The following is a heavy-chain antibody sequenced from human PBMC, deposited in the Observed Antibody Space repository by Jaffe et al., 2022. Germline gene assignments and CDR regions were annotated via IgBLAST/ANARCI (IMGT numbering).Heavy chain of an antibody. D-gene: IGHD3-10*01. V-gene: IGHV1-3*01. J-gene: IGHJ6*03. Sequence: QVQLVQSGAEVKKPGASVKVSCKASGYTFTSYAMHWVRQAPGQRLEWMGWINAGNGNTKYSQKFQGRVTITRDTSASTAYMELSSLRSEDTAVYYCAREGSGRTRYYYYYYYMDVWGKGTTVTVSS. CDR3: AREGSGRTRYYYYYYYMDV. CDR1: GYTFTSYA. CDR2: INAGNGNT.